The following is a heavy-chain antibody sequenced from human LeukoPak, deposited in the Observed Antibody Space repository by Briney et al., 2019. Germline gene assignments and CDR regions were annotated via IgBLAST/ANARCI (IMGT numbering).Heavy chain of an antibody. D-gene: IGHD1-26*01. CDR1: GFTFSSYA. CDR3: AKKGATTGDFDY. Sequence: GGSLRLSCAASGFTFSSYAMSWVRQAPGKGPEWVSAISGSGGDTYYADSVKGRFTISRDNSKNTLYLQMNSLRAEDTAVYYCAKKGATTGDFDYWGQGTLVTVSS. V-gene: IGHV3-23*01. CDR2: ISGSGGDT. J-gene: IGHJ4*02.